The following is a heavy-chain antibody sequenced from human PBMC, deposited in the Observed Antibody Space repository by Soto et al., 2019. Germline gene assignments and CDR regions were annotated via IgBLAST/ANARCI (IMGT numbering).Heavy chain of an antibody. V-gene: IGHV4-59*01. Sequence: SETLSLTCTVSGGSISSYYWSWIRQPPGKGLEWIGYIYYSGSTNYNPSLKSRVTISVDTSKNQFSLKLSSVTAADTAVYYCARALQKSGINWFYPWGQGTLVTVSS. CDR1: GGSISSYY. CDR3: ARALQKSGINWFYP. J-gene: IGHJ5*02. CDR2: IYYSGST. D-gene: IGHD1-1*01.